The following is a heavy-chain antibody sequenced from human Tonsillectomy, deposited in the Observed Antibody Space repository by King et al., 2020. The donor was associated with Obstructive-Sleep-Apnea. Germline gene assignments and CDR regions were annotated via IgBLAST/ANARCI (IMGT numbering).Heavy chain of an antibody. CDR1: GYTFTSYG. CDR3: ARDYDILTGYSGGY. V-gene: IGHV1-18*01. Sequence: VQLVESGAEVKKPGASVKVSCKASGYTFTSYGINWVRQAPGHGLEWMGWISDYNGNTNYAQKLQGRVTMTTDTSTSTAYMELRSLRSDDTAVYYCARDYDILTGYSGGYWGQGTLVTVSS. D-gene: IGHD3-9*01. J-gene: IGHJ4*02. CDR2: ISDYNGNT.